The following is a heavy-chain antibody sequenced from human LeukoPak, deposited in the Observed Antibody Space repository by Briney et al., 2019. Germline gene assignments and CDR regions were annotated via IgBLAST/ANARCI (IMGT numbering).Heavy chain of an antibody. D-gene: IGHD4-17*01. CDR3: ARGGYGDYEAPYWYYYYGMDV. CDR2: INSDGSST. CDR1: GFTFSSYW. J-gene: IGHJ6*02. Sequence: PGGSLRLSCAASGFTFSSYWMHWVRQAPGKGLVWVSRINSDGSSTSYADSVKGRFTISRDNAKNTPYLQMNSLRAEDTAVYYCARGGYGDYEAPYWYYYYGMDVWGQGTTVTVSS. V-gene: IGHV3-74*01.